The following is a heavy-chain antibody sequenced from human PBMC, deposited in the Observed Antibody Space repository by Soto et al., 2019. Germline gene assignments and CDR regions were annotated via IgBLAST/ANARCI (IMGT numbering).Heavy chain of an antibody. CDR2: INYDGYS. V-gene: IGHV4-59*08. J-gene: IGHJ6*02. CDR3: ARHGFGPLHGLVDV. Sequence: QVQLQESGPGLVKPSETLSLTCTVSGGSITNYYCSWFRQPPGKGLEWIGYINYDGYSAYNLSLNRRVTLSMDASKTQFSLMRESVTATDTAVYYCARHGFGPLHGLVDVWGPGTTVIVSS. CDR1: GGSITNYY. D-gene: IGHD3-10*01.